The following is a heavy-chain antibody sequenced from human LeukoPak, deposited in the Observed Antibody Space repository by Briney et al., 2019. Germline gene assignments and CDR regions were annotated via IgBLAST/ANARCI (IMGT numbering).Heavy chain of an antibody. Sequence: PSETLSLTCTVSGYSISSGYYWGWIRQPPGKGLEWIGSIYHSGSTNYNPSLKSRVTMSVDTSKNQFSLKLTSVTAADTAVYYCARTMEGYCSGGSCYQYSYYMDVWGKGTTVTVSS. CDR1: GYSISSGYY. J-gene: IGHJ6*03. CDR3: ARTMEGYCSGGSCYQYSYYMDV. CDR2: IYHSGST. V-gene: IGHV4-38-2*02. D-gene: IGHD2-15*01.